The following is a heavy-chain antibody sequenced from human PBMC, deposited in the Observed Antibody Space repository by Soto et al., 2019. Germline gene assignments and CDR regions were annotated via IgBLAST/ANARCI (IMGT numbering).Heavy chain of an antibody. CDR2: IYYSGST. CDR3: ARVRYCSGGSCHPLDY. V-gene: IGHV4-59*01. J-gene: IGHJ4*02. Sequence: PSETLSLTCTVSGGSISSYYWSWIRQPPGKGLEWIGYIYYSGSTNYNPSLKSRVTISVDTSKNQFSLKLSSVTAADTAVYYRARVRYCSGGSCHPLDYWGQGTLVTVSS. D-gene: IGHD2-15*01. CDR1: GGSISSYY.